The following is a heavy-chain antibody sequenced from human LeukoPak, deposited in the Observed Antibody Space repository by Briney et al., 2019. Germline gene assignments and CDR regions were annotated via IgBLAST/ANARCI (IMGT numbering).Heavy chain of an antibody. Sequence: PGGSLRLSCAASGFTFSNYAMSWVRQAPGKGLEWVSAISGSGGSTYYGDSVKGRFTISRDNSKNTLYLQMNSLRAEDTAVYYCAKDRRVGATKGLGALDKWGQGTMVIVSS. J-gene: IGHJ3*02. CDR3: AKDRRVGATKGLGALDK. CDR2: ISGSGGST. D-gene: IGHD1-26*01. CDR1: GFTFSNYA. V-gene: IGHV3-23*01.